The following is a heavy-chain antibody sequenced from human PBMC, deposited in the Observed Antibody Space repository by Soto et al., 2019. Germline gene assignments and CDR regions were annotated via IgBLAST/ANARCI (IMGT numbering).Heavy chain of an antibody. D-gene: IGHD2-15*01. CDR1: GCTFSNYA. CDR2: ISYDGSNK. Sequence: LRLSCAASGCTFSNYAIHWVRQAPGKGLEWVAVISYDGSNKYYTDSVKGRFIISRDNSENTLYLQMSSLRAEDTAVYYCATDYSYQRSMDVSGQGTRVTVSS. J-gene: IGHJ6*02. V-gene: IGHV3-30-3*01. CDR3: ATDYSYQRSMDV.